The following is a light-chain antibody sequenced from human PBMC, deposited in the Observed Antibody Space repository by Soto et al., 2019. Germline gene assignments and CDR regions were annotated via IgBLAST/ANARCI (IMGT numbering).Light chain of an antibody. V-gene: IGKV3-11*01. Sequence: EIGLTQSPATLSLSPGDRATLSCRASQSVSRYLAWYQQKPGQAPRLLIHDTSTRATGVPHTFSGSGSGTEFTLTISSLEPEDSAMYYCQQRFSWPPTFGGGTHVEIK. CDR1: QSVSRY. CDR2: DTS. CDR3: QQRFSWPPT. J-gene: IGKJ4*01.